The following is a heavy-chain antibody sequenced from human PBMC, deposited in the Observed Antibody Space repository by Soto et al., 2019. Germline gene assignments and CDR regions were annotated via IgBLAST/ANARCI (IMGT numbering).Heavy chain of an antibody. CDR3: ARVPSDEGGFEELSYYYGLDV. CDR2: IATAGDT. J-gene: IGHJ6*02. V-gene: IGHV3-13*01. CDR1: GFTFSSYD. Sequence: EVQLVESGGGLVQPGGSLRLSCAASGFTFSSYDMHWVRQPPGKGLEWVSGIATAGDTYYADSVKGRFTISRENAKNSFYLQMNSLRAEDTAVYCCARVPSDEGGFEELSYYYGLDVWGQGTTVTVSS. D-gene: IGHD3-10*01.